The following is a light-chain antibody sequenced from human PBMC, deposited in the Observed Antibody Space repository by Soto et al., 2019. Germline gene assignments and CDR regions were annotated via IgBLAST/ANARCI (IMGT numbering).Light chain of an antibody. CDR1: QSVSSY. V-gene: IGKV3-11*01. J-gene: IGKJ1*01. Sequence: EIVLTQSPATLSLSPGERATLSCRASQSVSSYLAWYQHKPGQAPGLLIFDASQRATGIPARFRGSGSGTDFTLSISSLEPEDFAVYYCQQRTDRPPWTFGQGTKVDIK. CDR3: QQRTDRPPWT. CDR2: DAS.